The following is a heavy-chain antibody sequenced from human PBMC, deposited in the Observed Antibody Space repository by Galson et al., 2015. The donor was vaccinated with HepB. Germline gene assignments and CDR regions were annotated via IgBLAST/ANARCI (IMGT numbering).Heavy chain of an antibody. D-gene: IGHD5-12*01. CDR1: GYTFSSYY. V-gene: IGHV1-46*01. CDR2: INPSGGST. CDR3: AREVGSGYDYDLDS. Sequence: SVKVSCKASGYTFSSYYMRWVRQAPGQGLEWMGIINPSGGSTTYAQKFQGRVTMTRDTSTSTVYMELRSLRSEDTAVYYCAREVGSGYDYDLDSWGQGTLVTVSS. J-gene: IGHJ4*02.